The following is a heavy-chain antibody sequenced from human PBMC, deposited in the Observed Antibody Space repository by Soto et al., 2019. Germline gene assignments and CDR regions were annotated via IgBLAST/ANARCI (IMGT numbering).Heavy chain of an antibody. J-gene: IGHJ6*02. Sequence: EASVKVSCKASGYTFTSYDINWVRQATGQGLEWMGWMNPNSGNTGYAQKFQGRVTMTRNTSISTAYMELSSLRSEDTAVYYCARGGDSYYYYGMDVWGQGTTVTVSS. D-gene: IGHD4-17*01. V-gene: IGHV1-8*01. CDR3: ARGGDSYYYYGMDV. CDR2: MNPNSGNT. CDR1: GYTFTSYD.